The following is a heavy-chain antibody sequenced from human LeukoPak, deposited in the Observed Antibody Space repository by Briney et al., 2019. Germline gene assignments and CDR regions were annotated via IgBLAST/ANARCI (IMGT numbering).Heavy chain of an antibody. V-gene: IGHV1-2*02. J-gene: IGHJ4*02. CDR2: INPNSGGT. CDR1: GYTFTGYY. Sequence: ASVKVSCKASGYTFTGYYMHWVRQAPGQGLEWMGWINPNSGGTNYAQKFQGRVTMTRDTSISTAYMELSRLRSDDTAVYYCAREGSSGSYYSNSGFDYWGQGTLVTVSS. D-gene: IGHD1-26*01. CDR3: AREGSSGSYYSNSGFDY.